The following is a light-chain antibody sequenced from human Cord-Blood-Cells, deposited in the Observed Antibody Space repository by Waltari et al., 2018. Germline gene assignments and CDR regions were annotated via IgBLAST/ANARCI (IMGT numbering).Light chain of an antibody. CDR3: QQYKSYPT. J-gene: IGKJ4*01. V-gene: IGKV1-5*03. CDR1: QSISSW. CDR2: KAS. Sequence: DIQMTQSPSTLSASVGDRVTITCRASQSISSWLAWYQQKPGKVPKPLMYKASSLEGGVPSMFSGSGSGTEFTLTISSLQPDDFATYYCQQYKSYPTFGGGTKVEIK.